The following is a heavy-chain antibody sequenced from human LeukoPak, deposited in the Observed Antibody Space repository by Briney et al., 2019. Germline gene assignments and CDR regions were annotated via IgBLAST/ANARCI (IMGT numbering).Heavy chain of an antibody. CDR2: IYYSGST. D-gene: IGHD5-18*01. V-gene: IGHV4-31*03. CDR1: GGSISSGGYY. J-gene: IGHJ4*02. Sequence: RSSETLSLTCTVSGGSISSGGYYWSWIRQHPGKGLEWIGYIYYSGSTYYNPSLKSRVTISVDTSKNQFSLKLSSVTAADTAVYYCARAPRGYSYGYLDYWGQGTLVTVSS. CDR3: ARAPRGYSYGYLDY.